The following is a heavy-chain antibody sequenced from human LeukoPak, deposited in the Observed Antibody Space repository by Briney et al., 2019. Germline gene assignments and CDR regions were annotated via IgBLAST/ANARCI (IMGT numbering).Heavy chain of an antibody. CDR2: ISAYNGNT. J-gene: IGHJ4*02. CDR1: GYTFTSYG. D-gene: IGHD6-19*01. CDR3: ARDLKMGYSSGRYSWGTGSSNDY. V-gene: IGHV1-18*01. Sequence: VASVKVSCKASGYTFTSYGISWVRQAPGQGLEWMGWISAYNGNTNYAQKLQGRVTMTTDTSTSTAYMEPRSLRSDDTAVYYCARDLKMGYSSGRYSWGTGSSNDYWGQGTLVTVSS.